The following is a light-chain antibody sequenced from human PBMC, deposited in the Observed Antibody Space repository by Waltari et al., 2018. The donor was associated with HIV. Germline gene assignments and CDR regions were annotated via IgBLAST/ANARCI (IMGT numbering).Light chain of an antibody. Sequence: YELTQPPSVSVSPGQTARITCTGDTLPKQYAYWYQQKPGQAPVLLIYKDSERPSGIPERFSGSSSGTTVTLTISGVQAEDEADYYCQSADSSYTYPGVVFGGGTKLTVL. J-gene: IGLJ2*01. V-gene: IGLV3-25*03. CDR1: TLPKQY. CDR2: KDS. CDR3: QSADSSYTYPGVV.